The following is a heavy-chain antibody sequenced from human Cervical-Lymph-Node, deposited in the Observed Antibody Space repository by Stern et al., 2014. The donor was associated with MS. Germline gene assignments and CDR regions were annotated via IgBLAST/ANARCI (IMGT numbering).Heavy chain of an antibody. CDR1: GFSLTTTGVS. V-gene: IGHV2-5*02. J-gene: IGHJ4*02. CDR3: VHSDVWGFFDY. CDR2: LYWDDDK. Sequence: QVTLKESGPTVVKPTQTLTLTCTFSGFSLTTTGVSVGWIRQPPGKALEWLALLYWDDDKRYSPSLKSRLTITKDPSKSQVVLTLTNVDPVDTATYYCVHSDVWGFFDYWGQGSLVTVSS. D-gene: IGHD7-27*01.